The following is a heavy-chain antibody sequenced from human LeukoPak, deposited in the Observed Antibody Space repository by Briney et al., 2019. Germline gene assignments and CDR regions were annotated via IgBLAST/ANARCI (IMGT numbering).Heavy chain of an antibody. Sequence: ASVKVSFKASGYTFTIYAMNWVRQAPGQGLEWMGWINTNTGNPTYAQGFTGRFVFSLDTSVSTACLQINSLKAEDTAVYYCARVSDRGDLYHYYYYMDVWGKGTTVTVSS. D-gene: IGHD2-21*02. J-gene: IGHJ6*03. CDR2: INTNTGNP. V-gene: IGHV7-4-1*02. CDR1: GYTFTIYA. CDR3: ARVSDRGDLYHYYYYMDV.